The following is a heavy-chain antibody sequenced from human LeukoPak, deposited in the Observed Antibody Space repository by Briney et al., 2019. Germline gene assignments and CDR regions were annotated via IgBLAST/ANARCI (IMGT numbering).Heavy chain of an antibody. D-gene: IGHD1-26*01. CDR1: GYTFTSYD. Sequence: SVKVSCKASGYTFTSYDINWVRQATGQGLEWMGGIIPIFGTANYAQKFQGRVTITADESTSTAYMELSSLRSEDTAVYYCAERTWGIVGATDEFQHWGQAPWSPSPQ. CDR2: IIPIFGTA. CDR3: AERTWGIVGATDEFQH. V-gene: IGHV1-69*13. J-gene: IGHJ1*01.